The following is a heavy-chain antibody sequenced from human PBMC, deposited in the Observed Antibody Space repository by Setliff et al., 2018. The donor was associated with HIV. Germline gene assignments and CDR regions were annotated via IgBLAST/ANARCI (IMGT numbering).Heavy chain of an antibody. D-gene: IGHD3-10*01. CDR2: IYSSGSL. J-gene: IGHJ2*01. V-gene: IGHV4-59*08. CDR1: GGSISNYY. Sequence: PSETLSLTCTVSGGSISNYYWSWIRQPPGKGLEWIAYIYSSGSLNYNPSLKSRVTISVDTSKNQFSLELSSVTAADTAVFYCARSGGNWYFNLWGRGTLVTV. CDR3: ARSGGNWYFNL.